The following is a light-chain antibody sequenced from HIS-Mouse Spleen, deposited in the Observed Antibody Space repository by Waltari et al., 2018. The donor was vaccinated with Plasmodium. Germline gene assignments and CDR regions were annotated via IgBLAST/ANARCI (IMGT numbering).Light chain of an antibody. CDR3: LQDYNYPYT. Sequence: AIQMTQSPSSLSASVGDRVTITCRASQGIRNALGWYQQKPGKAPKLLISAASSLQSGVPSRFSGSGSGTDVTLTISSLQPEDFATYYCLQDYNYPYTVGQGTKLEIK. CDR1: QGIRNA. CDR2: AAS. J-gene: IGKJ2*01. V-gene: IGKV1-6*01.